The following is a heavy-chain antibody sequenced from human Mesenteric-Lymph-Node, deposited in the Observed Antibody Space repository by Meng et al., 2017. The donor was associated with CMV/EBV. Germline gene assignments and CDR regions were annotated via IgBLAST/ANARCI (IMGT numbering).Heavy chain of an antibody. D-gene: IGHD2-2*01. V-gene: IGHV1-3*01. Sequence: TSYAMHWVRQAPGQRLEWMGWINAGNGNTKYSQKFQGRVTITRDTSASTAYMELSSLRSEDTAVYYCARDQEWFSTSDSYYYYGMDVWGQGTTVTVSS. CDR1: TSYA. CDR2: INAGNGNT. J-gene: IGHJ6*02. CDR3: ARDQEWFSTSDSYYYYGMDV.